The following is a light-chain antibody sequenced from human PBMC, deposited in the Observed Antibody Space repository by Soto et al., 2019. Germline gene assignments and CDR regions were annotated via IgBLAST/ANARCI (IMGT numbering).Light chain of an antibody. J-gene: IGLJ2*01. Sequence: QSVLTQPPSVSAAPGQKVTISCSGSSSNIGNNYVSWYQQLPGTAPKLLIYDNNKRPSGIPNRFSGSKSGTSATLGITGLQTGDEADYYCGTWDGSLSAVVFGGGTTLTVL. CDR3: GTWDGSLSAVV. V-gene: IGLV1-51*01. CDR1: SSNIGNNY. CDR2: DNN.